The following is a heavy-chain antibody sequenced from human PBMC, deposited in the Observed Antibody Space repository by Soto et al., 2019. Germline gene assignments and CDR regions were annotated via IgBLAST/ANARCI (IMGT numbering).Heavy chain of an antibody. Sequence: QVQLQESGPGLVKPSQTLSLTCTVSGGSISSGGYYWSWIRQHPGKGLEWIGYIYYRGSTYYNPSLTRRVTISVDTTKNQFSLKLSSVTAADTAVYYCARDREVLRFLEWSRGYYCYGMDVWGQGTTVTVSS. CDR2: IYYRGST. CDR1: GGSISSGGYY. CDR3: ARDREVLRFLEWSRGYYCYGMDV. J-gene: IGHJ6*02. D-gene: IGHD3-3*01. V-gene: IGHV4-31*03.